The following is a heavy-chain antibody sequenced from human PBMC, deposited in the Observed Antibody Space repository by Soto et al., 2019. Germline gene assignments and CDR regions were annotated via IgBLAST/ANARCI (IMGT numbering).Heavy chain of an antibody. CDR1: GGSISSSSYY. CDR2: IYYSGST. CDR3: ARRRIAARHYFDY. V-gene: IGHV4-39*01. D-gene: IGHD6-6*01. Sequence: SETLSITSTVSGGSISSSSYYWGWIRQPPGKGLKWIGSIYYSGSTYYNPSLKSRVTLSVDTSKNQFSLKLSSVTVAYTAVYYCARRRIAARHYFDYWGQGTLVTVSS. J-gene: IGHJ4*02.